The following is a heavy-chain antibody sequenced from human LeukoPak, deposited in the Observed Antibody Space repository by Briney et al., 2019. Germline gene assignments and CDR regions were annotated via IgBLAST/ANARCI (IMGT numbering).Heavy chain of an antibody. CDR3: ARDLAYYDSSGYSSYYYYGMDV. V-gene: IGHV3-11*01. D-gene: IGHD3-22*01. J-gene: IGHJ6*02. CDR2: ISSSGSTI. Sequence: GGSLRLSCAASGFTFSDYYMSWIRQAPGKGLEWVSYISSSGSTIYYADSVKGRFTISRDNSKNTLYLQMNSLRAEDTAVYYCARDLAYYDSSGYSSYYYYGMDVWGQGTTVTVSS. CDR1: GFTFSDYY.